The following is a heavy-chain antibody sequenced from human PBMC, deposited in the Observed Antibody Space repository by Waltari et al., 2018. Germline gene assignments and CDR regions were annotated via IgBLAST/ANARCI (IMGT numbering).Heavy chain of an antibody. V-gene: IGHV4-61*02. D-gene: IGHD2-2*01. CDR3: ARGGGYCSSTSCYLLYYYYYYYMDV. J-gene: IGHJ6*03. CDR1: GGSISSGSYY. Sequence: QVQLQESGPGLVKPSQNLSLTCTVSGGSISSGSYYWSWIRQPAGKGLEWMGRIYTSGSTNYNPSLKRRVTISVDTSKNQFSLKLSSVTAADTAVYYFARGGGYCSSTSCYLLYYYYYYYMDVWGKGTTVTVSS. CDR2: IYTSGST.